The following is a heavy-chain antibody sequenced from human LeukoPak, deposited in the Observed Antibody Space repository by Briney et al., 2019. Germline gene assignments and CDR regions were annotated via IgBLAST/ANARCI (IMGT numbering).Heavy chain of an antibody. V-gene: IGHV4-59*01. CDR2: IYYSGST. Sequence: PSETLSLTCTVSGDSISSYYWSWIRQPPGKGLEWIGYIYYSGSTNYNPSLKSRVTISVDTSKNQFSLTLSSVTAADTAVYYCARVYKEQQLVLIYYYYYYMDVWGKGTTVTVSS. D-gene: IGHD6-13*01. J-gene: IGHJ6*03. CDR3: ARVYKEQQLVLIYYYYYYMDV. CDR1: GDSISSYY.